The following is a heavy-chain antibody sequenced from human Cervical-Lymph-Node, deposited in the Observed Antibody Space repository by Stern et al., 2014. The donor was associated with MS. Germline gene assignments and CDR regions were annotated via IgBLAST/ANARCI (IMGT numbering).Heavy chain of an antibody. CDR3: ARGHIPYAYNYLFDY. J-gene: IGHJ4*02. V-gene: IGHV3-33*01. CDR1: GFTFSSYG. Sequence: VELVESGGGVVQPGTSLRLSCAASGFTFSSYGMHWVRQAPGKGLEWWALAWHDGRTAYYTHSVTGRFTISRDNAKNTLSLQMNSLAAEDTAVYYCARGHIPYAYNYLFDYWGQGTLVTVSS. D-gene: IGHD5-24*01. CDR2: AWHDGRTA.